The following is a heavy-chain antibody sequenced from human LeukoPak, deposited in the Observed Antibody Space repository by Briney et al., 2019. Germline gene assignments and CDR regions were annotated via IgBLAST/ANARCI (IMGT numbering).Heavy chain of an antibody. D-gene: IGHD3-22*01. J-gene: IGHJ4*02. CDR2: IYSGGST. CDR3: AGTIVGKWAIDY. CDR1: GFTASRNY. Sequence: PGGSLRLSCAASGFTASRNYMTWVRQAPGKGLEWVSVIYSGGSTYYADSVKGRFTISRDNSKNTLYPQMNSLRAEDTAVYYCAGTIVGKWAIDYWGQGTLVTVSS. V-gene: IGHV3-53*01.